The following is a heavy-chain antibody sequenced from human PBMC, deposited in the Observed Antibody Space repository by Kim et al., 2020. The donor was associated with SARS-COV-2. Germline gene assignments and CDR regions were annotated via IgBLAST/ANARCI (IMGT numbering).Heavy chain of an antibody. CDR1: GYTFTSYY. V-gene: IGHV1-46*01. Sequence: ASVKVSCKASGYTFTSYYMHWVRQAPGQGLEWMGIINPSGGSTSYAQKFQGRVTMTRDTSTSTVYMELSSLRSEDTAVYYCARGGLRFLEWSRVEFDPWGQGTLVTVSS. CDR2: INPSGGST. CDR3: ARGGLRFLEWSRVEFDP. J-gene: IGHJ5*02. D-gene: IGHD3-3*01.